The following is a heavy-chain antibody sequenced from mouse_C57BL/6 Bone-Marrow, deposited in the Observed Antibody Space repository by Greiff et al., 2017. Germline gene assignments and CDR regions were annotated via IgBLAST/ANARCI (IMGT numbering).Heavy chain of an antibody. D-gene: IGHD1-1*01. J-gene: IGHJ4*01. CDR3: ARQDYGSSYDYAMDY. CDR2: ISNLAYSI. V-gene: IGHV5-15*01. CDR1: GFTFSDYG. Sequence: EVMLVESGGGLVQPGGSLKLSCAASGFTFSDYGMAWVRQAPRKGPEWVAFISNLAYSIYYADTVTGRVTISRENAKNTLYLEMSSLRSEDTAMYYCARQDYGSSYDYAMDYWGQGTSVTVSS.